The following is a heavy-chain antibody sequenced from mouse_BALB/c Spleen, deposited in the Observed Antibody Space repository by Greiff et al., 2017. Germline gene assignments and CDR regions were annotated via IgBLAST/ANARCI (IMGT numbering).Heavy chain of an antibody. D-gene: IGHD6-5*01. Sequence: VKLMESGPSLVQPSQSLSITCTVSGFSLTSYGVHWVRQSPGKGLEWLGVIWRGGSTDYNAAFMSRLSITKDNSKSQVFFKMNSLQADDTAIYYCAKNSLVPYAMDYWGQGTSVTVSS. CDR3: AKNSLVPYAMDY. V-gene: IGHV2-5-1*01. J-gene: IGHJ4*01. CDR2: IWRGGST. CDR1: GFSLTSYG.